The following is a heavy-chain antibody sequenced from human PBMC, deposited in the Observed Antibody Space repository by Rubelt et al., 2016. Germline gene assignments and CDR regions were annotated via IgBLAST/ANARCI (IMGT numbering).Heavy chain of an antibody. Sequence: EVQLVESGGGLIQPGGSLRLSCAASGFTVSSNYMSWVRQAPGKGLEWVSVIYSGGSTYYADSVKGRFTISRDNSKNTLYRQMNSLRAEDTAVYYCARGSVDTAMGHDAFDIWGQGTMVTVSS. V-gene: IGHV3-53*01. CDR3: ARGSVDTAMGHDAFDI. D-gene: IGHD5-18*01. CDR1: GFTVSSNY. J-gene: IGHJ3*02. CDR2: IYSGGST.